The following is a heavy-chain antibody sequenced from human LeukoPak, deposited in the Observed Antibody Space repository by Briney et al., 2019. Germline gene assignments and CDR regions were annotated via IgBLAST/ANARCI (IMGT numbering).Heavy chain of an antibody. CDR2: ISGSGGST. Sequence: GGSLRLSCAASGFTFSSYAMSWVRQAPGKGLEWVSAISGSGGSTYYADSVKGRFTISRDNSKNTLYLQMNSLRAEDTAVYYCATIGYYSGGSCYSAYFDYWGQGTLVTVSS. V-gene: IGHV3-23*01. J-gene: IGHJ4*02. D-gene: IGHD2-15*01. CDR3: ATIGYYSGGSCYSAYFDY. CDR1: GFTFSSYA.